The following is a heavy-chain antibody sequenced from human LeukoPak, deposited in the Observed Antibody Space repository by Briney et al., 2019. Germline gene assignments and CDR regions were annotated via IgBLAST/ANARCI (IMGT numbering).Heavy chain of an antibody. CDR3: ARGLPMVRGVNWFDP. CDR1: GGSFSGYY. J-gene: IGHJ5*02. Sequence: SETLSLTCAVYGGSFSGYYWSLIRQPPGKGLEWIGESNHSGSTNYNPSLKSRVTISVDTSKNQFSLKLSSVTAADTAVYYCARGLPMVRGVNWFDPWGQGTLVTVSS. D-gene: IGHD3-10*01. CDR2: SNHSGST. V-gene: IGHV4-34*01.